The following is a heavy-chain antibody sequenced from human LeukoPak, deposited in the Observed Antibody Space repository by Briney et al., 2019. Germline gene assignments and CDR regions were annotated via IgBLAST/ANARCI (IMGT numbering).Heavy chain of an antibody. CDR3: ARGPYYYGSGPESNWFDP. D-gene: IGHD3-10*01. V-gene: IGHV1-2*02. Sequence: ASVTVSCKASGYILTDYYMHWVRQAPGQGLEGMGGINPNSGGTKYAQKLQGRVTMTRDTSISTAYIELSRLGSDDTAVYCCARGPYYYGSGPESNWFDPWGEGALVTVSS. J-gene: IGHJ5*02. CDR2: INPNSGGT. CDR1: GYILTDYY.